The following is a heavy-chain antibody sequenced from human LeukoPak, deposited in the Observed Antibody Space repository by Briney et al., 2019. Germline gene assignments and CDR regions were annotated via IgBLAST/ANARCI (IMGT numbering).Heavy chain of an antibody. Sequence: GGSLRLSCAASGFIFSTYSMNWVRQAPVKGLEWVSSISTSSSYIYYADSVKGRFTISRDNANDSLYLQMNSLRAEDTAVYYCARSFSTYSYDASHWRGAFDIWGHGAMVTVSS. V-gene: IGHV3-21*01. CDR2: ISTSSSYI. D-gene: IGHD3-22*01. CDR1: GFIFSTYS. CDR3: ARSFSTYSYDASHWRGAFDI. J-gene: IGHJ3*02.